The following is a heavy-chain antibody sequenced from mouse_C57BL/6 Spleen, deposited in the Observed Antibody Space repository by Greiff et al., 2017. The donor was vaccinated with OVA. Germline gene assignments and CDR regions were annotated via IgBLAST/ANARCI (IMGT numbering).Heavy chain of an antibody. CDR2: ISDGGSYT. D-gene: IGHD2-2*01. CDR3: ASCYGYDRDYYAMDY. CDR1: GFTFSSYA. V-gene: IGHV5-4*03. J-gene: IGHJ4*01. Sequence: EVKLEESGGGLVKPGGSLKLSCAASGFTFSSYAMSWVRQTPEKRLEWVATISDGGSYTYYPDNVKGRFTISRDNAKNNLYLQMSHLKSEDTAMYYCASCYGYDRDYYAMDYWGQGTSVTVSS.